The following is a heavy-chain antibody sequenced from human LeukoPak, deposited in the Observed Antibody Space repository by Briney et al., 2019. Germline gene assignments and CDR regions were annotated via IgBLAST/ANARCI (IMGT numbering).Heavy chain of an antibody. CDR1: GFTFDDDG. Sequence: GGCLRLSCAASGFTFDDDGMSWVRQAPGKELEWVSGIDWNGGSTGYADSVKGRFTISRDNAKNSLYLQMNSLRAEDTALYYCERVSGLGSYYDSSGYPDYWGQGTLVTVSS. D-gene: IGHD3-22*01. CDR3: ERVSGLGSYYDSSGYPDY. J-gene: IGHJ4*02. CDR2: IDWNGGST. V-gene: IGHV3-20*04.